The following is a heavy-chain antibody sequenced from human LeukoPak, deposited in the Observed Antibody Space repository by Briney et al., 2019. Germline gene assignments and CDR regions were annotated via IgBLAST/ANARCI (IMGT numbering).Heavy chain of an antibody. D-gene: IGHD3-10*01. Sequence: KSSETLSLTCTVSGGSISSGDYSWTWIRQHPGKGLEWIGYIYYSGSTYYNPSLKSRVTISVDTSKNQFSLQLSSVTAADTAVYYCAVGSGSSMGNWFDPWGQGTLVTVSS. CDR3: AVGSGSSMGNWFDP. CDR2: IYYSGST. J-gene: IGHJ5*02. V-gene: IGHV4-31*03. CDR1: GGSISSGDYS.